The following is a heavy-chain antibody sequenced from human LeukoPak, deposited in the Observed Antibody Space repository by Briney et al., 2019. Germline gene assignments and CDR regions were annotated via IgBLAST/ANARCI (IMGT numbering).Heavy chain of an antibody. J-gene: IGHJ3*02. CDR1: GYSISSGYY. V-gene: IGHV4-38-2*01. D-gene: IGHD2-2*01. CDR2: IYHSGST. CDR3: ASAVVPAAAFDI. Sequence: SETLSLTCAVSGYSISSGYYWGWIRQPPRKGLEWIGSIYHSGSTYYNPSLKSRVTISVDTSKNQFSLKLSSVTAADTAVYYCASAVVPAAAFDIWGQGTMVTVSS.